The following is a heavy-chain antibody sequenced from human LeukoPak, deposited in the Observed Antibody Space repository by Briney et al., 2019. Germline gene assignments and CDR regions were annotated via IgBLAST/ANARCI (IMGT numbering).Heavy chain of an antibody. Sequence: SETLSLTCTVSGGSISSYYWSWIRQPPGKGLEWIGYIYYSGSTNYNPSLKSRVTISVDTSKNQFSLKLSSVIAADTAVYYCARSDVLLWFGELYNWFDPWGQGTLVTVSS. CDR2: IYYSGST. CDR1: GGSISSYY. J-gene: IGHJ5*02. D-gene: IGHD3-10*01. CDR3: ARSDVLLWFGELYNWFDP. V-gene: IGHV4-59*01.